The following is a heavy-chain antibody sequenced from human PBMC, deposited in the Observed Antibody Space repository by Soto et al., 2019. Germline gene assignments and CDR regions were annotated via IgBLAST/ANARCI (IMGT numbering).Heavy chain of an antibody. J-gene: IGHJ4*02. V-gene: IGHV1-69*02. CDR1: GGTFSSYT. CDR2: IIPILGIA. Sequence: SVKVSCKASGGTFSSYTISWVRQAPGQGLEWMGRIIPILGIANYAQKFQGRVTITADKSTSTAYMELSSLRSEDTAVYYCASYRYYYDSSGPEHYWGQRTLVTVSS. CDR3: ASYRYYYDSSGPEHY. D-gene: IGHD3-22*01.